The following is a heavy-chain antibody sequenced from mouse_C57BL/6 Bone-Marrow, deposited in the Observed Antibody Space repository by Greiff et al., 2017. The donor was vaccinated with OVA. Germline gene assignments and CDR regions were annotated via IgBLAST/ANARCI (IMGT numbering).Heavy chain of an antibody. J-gene: IGHJ2*01. V-gene: IGHV1-5*01. CDR1: GYTFTSYW. Sequence: VQLQQSGPVLARPGASVKMSCKTSGYTFTSYWMHWVKQRPGQGLEWIGAIYPGNSDTSYNQKFKGKAKLTAVTSASTAYMELSSLTNEDSAVYYCTPFITTVVARRYFDYWGQGTTLTVSS. CDR2: IYPGNSDT. D-gene: IGHD1-1*01. CDR3: TPFITTVVARRYFDY.